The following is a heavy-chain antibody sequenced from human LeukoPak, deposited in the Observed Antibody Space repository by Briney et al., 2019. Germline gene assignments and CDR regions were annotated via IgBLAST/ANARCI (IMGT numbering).Heavy chain of an antibody. CDR3: ARGDCGGDCYHYYYYGMDV. CDR2: INPNSGGT. CDR1: GYTFTGYY. V-gene: IGHV1-2*04. D-gene: IGHD2-21*02. Sequence: ASVKVSCKASGYTFTGYYMHLVRQAPGQGLEWMGWINPNSGGTNYAQKFQGWVTMTRDTSISTAYMELSRLRSDDTAAYYCARGDCGGDCYHYYYYGMDVWGQGTTVTVSS. J-gene: IGHJ6*02.